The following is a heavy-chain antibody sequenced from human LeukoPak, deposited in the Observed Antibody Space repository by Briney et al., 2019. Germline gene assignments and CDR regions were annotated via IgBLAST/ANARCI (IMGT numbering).Heavy chain of an antibody. J-gene: IGHJ5*02. CDR2: INPSGGST. Sequence: GASVKVSCKASGYAFTSYYIHWVRQAPGQGLEWMGIINPSGGSTTYAQKLQGRVAMTRDMSTSTVYMELSSLRSEDTAVYYCARGHIGQHSWFDPWGQGTLVTVSS. D-gene: IGHD3/OR15-3a*01. CDR3: ARGHIGQHSWFDP. V-gene: IGHV1-46*04. CDR1: GYAFTSYY.